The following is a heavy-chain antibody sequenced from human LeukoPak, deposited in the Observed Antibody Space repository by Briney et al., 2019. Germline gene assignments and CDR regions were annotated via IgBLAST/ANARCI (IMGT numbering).Heavy chain of an antibody. CDR2: ISGGGVGT. D-gene: IGHD3-22*01. V-gene: IGHV3-23*01. J-gene: IGHJ5*02. Sequence: GGSLRLSCAVSGFTFSGYDISWVRQAPGKGREWVSAISGGGVGTSNADFVKGPFTISRDNSKTTLYLQMNSLRAEVTAIYHCAKEMLYYYDSSGYYSNWLDPWGEGTPVTVSP. CDR1: GFTFSGYD. CDR3: AKEMLYYYDSSGYYSNWLDP.